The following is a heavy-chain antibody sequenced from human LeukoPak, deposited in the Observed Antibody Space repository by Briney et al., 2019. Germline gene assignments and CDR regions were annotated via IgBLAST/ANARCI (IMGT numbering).Heavy chain of an antibody. J-gene: IGHJ4*02. CDR1: GGSISSGSYY. CDR2: IYTSGST. Sequence: PSQTLSLTCTVSGGSISSGSYYWSWVRQPAGKGLEWIGRIYTSGSTNYNPSLKSRVTISVDTSKNQFSLKLSSVTAADTAVYCCARVCSSASCYTKGFVDYWGQGTLVTVSS. D-gene: IGHD2-2*02. CDR3: ARVCSSASCYTKGFVDY. V-gene: IGHV4-61*02.